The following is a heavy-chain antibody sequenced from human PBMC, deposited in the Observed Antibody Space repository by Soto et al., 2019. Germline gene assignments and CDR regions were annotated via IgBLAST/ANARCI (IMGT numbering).Heavy chain of an antibody. V-gene: IGHV3-33*01. D-gene: IGHD3-10*01. CDR3: AREGPPGKFLLQYYYYYYGMDV. Sequence: GGSLRLSCAASGFTFSSYGMHWVRQAPGKGLEWVAVIWYDGSNKYYADSVKGRFTISRDNSKNTLYLQMNSLRAEDTAVYYCAREGPPGKFLLQYYYYYYGMDVWGQGTTVTVSS. CDR1: GFTFSSYG. CDR2: IWYDGSNK. J-gene: IGHJ6*02.